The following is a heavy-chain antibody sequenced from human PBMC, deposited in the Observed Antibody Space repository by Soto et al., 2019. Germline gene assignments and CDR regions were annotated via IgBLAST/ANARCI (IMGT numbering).Heavy chain of an antibody. D-gene: IGHD3-9*01. Sequence: QIQLVQSGLEVKKPGASVIVSCQTSGYTFTRYGINWVRQAPGQGLEWXGWINSNHGKRNYAEKFQGKITMTTNTPTRTGYMELSGLKSDDTAVYYFSIYCDDECKSGCHWGQVTLGTVSS. CDR3: SIYCDDECKSGCH. CDR1: GYTFTRYG. J-gene: IGHJ4*02. CDR2: INSNHGKR. V-gene: IGHV1-18*04.